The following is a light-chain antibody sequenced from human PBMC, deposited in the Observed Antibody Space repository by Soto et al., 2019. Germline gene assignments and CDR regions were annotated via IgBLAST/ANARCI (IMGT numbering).Light chain of an antibody. V-gene: IGLV2-14*01. J-gene: IGLJ3*02. CDR1: SSDVGRYKF. Sequence: QSALTQPASVSGSPGQSVTISCTGTSSDVGRYKFVSWYQQHPGKAPKLMIYDVSNRPSGVSDRFSGSKSGNTASLTISGLHAEDEADYYFSSYTSSSTRVFGGGTKVTVL. CDR3: SSYTSSSTRV. CDR2: DVS.